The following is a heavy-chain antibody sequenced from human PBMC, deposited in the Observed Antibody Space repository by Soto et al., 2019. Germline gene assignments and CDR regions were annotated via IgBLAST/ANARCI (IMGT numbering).Heavy chain of an antibody. D-gene: IGHD4-17*01. CDR2: ICYSGSS. CDR3: ARDDYGAERAFDY. V-gene: IGHV4-31*02. Sequence: TSQRMPCTWTLARSSISSGGYYCSWIRKHPCKGLERIGAICYSGSSYYNPSFKSRVTISVDTSKNQFPLKLSSVTAADTAVYYCARDDYGAERAFDYCRQRTRVTVSS. J-gene: IGHJ4*02. CDR1: RSSISSGGYY.